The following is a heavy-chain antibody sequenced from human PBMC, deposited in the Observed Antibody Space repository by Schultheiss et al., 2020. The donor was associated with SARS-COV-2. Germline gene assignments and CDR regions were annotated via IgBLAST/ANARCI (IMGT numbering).Heavy chain of an antibody. CDR1: GGSISSYY. Sequence: SETLSLTCTVSGGSISSYYWSWIRQPPGKGLEWIGYIYYSGSTYYNPSLKSRVTISVDTSKNQFSLKLSSVTAADTAVYYCARARYYDSSGYPDYWGQGTLVTGSS. CDR2: IYYSGST. V-gene: IGHV4-59*12. CDR3: ARARYYDSSGYPDY. D-gene: IGHD3-22*01. J-gene: IGHJ4*02.